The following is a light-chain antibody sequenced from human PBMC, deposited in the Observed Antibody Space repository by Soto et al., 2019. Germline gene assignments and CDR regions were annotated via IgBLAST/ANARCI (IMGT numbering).Light chain of an antibody. V-gene: IGKV3-15*01. J-gene: IGKJ1*01. CDR3: QQYNNWPPKT. CDR1: QSVSSSN. CDR2: GAS. Sequence: EIVLTQSTGTLSLSPGERATLSCRASQSVSSSNLAWYQQKPSQAPRLLIYGASTRATGIPARFSGSGSGTEFTLTISSLQSEDFAVYYCQQYNNWPPKTFGQGTKVDIK.